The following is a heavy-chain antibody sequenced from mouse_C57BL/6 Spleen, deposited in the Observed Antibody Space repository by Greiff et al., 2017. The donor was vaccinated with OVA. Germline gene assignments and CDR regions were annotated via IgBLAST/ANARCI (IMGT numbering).Heavy chain of an antibody. CDR2: ISYDGSN. Sequence: ESGPGLVKPSQSLSLTCSVTGYSITSGYYWNWIRQFPGNKLEWMGYISYDGSNNYNPSLKNRISITRDTSKNQFFLKLNSVTTEDTATYYCARGGDDGYYWYFDVWGTGTTVTVSS. J-gene: IGHJ1*03. V-gene: IGHV3-6*01. CDR1: GYSITSGYY. CDR3: ARGGDDGYYWYFDV. D-gene: IGHD2-3*01.